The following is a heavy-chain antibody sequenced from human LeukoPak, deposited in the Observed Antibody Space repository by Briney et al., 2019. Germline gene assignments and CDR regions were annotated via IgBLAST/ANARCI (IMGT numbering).Heavy chain of an antibody. J-gene: IGHJ4*02. CDR2: ISGSGGST. D-gene: IGHD6-19*01. V-gene: IGHV3-23*01. Sequence: QSGGSLRLSCAVSGFTFSSYAMSWVRQAPGKGLEWVSGISGSGGSTNYADSVKGRFTISRDNSKNTLYLQMNSLRAEDTAVYYCAKDSKEWLADYFDYWGQGTLVTVSS. CDR1: GFTFSSYA. CDR3: AKDSKEWLADYFDY.